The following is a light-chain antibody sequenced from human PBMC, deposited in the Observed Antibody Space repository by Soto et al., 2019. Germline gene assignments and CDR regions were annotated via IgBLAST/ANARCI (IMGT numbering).Light chain of an antibody. J-gene: IGLJ1*01. CDR1: SSDVGYYDY. CDR2: EVT. V-gene: IGLV2-8*01. CDR3: SSYAGSNNVV. Sequence: QSALTQPPSASGFPGQSVTISCTGTSSDVGYYDYVSWYQQHPGKAPKLVIYEVTKRPSRVPDRVSASKSGNTASLTVSGLRAEDEADYYCSSYAGSNNVVFGSGTKLTVL.